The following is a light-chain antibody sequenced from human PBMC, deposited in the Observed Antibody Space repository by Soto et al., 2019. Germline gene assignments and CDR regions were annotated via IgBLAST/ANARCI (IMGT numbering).Light chain of an antibody. Sequence: FMTQKPIPLPVTPGVLASISCISNHILLHSNGYNYLDWYLQKPGQAPQLLIYLASNRASGVPDRFSGSGSGTDFTLKISRLEAEDVGVYYCTQSLHMPWTSGLLANVDI. V-gene: IGKV2-28*01. CDR1: HILLHSNGYNY. CDR2: LAS. CDR3: TQSLHMPWT. J-gene: IGKJ1*01.